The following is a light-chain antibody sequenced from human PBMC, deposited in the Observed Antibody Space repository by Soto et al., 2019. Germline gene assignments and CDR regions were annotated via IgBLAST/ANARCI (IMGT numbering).Light chain of an antibody. Sequence: QSALTQPPSASGSPGQSVTISCTGTSSDVGGYNYVSWYQQHPGKAPKLMIYEVSKRPSGVPDRFSGSKSGNTASLTVSGLQAEDEADYYCSSYEGSNNVVFSGGTKLTVL. CDR3: SSYEGSNNVV. V-gene: IGLV2-8*01. CDR2: EVS. CDR1: SSDVGGYNY. J-gene: IGLJ2*01.